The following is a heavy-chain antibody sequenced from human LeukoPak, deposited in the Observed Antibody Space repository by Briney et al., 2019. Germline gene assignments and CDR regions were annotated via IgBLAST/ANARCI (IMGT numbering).Heavy chain of an antibody. D-gene: IGHD2-21*02. J-gene: IGHJ4*02. CDR2: IYYSGST. CDR3: AREIAYCGADCPPHFDY. V-gene: IGHV4-59*01. Sequence: KASETLSLTCTVSGGSISNYYWNWIRQPPGKGLEWIGCIYYSGSTNYNPSLKSRVTISVDTSKNQFSLKLSSVTAADTAVYYCAREIAYCGADCPPHFDYWGQGTLVTVSS. CDR1: GGSISNYY.